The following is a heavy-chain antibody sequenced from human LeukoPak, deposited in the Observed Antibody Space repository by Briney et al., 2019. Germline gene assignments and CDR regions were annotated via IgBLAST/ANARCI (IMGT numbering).Heavy chain of an antibody. D-gene: IGHD6-13*01. V-gene: IGHV4-59*01. CDR1: GVSISSYY. J-gene: IGHJ5*02. CDR3: ARDLAAAGTIAGFDP. Sequence: SETLSLTCTVSGVSISSYYWSWIRQPPGKGLEWIGYIYYSGSTNYNPSLKSRVTISVDTSKNQFSLKLSSVTAADTAVYYCARDLAAAGTIAGFDPWGQGTPVTVSS. CDR2: IYYSGST.